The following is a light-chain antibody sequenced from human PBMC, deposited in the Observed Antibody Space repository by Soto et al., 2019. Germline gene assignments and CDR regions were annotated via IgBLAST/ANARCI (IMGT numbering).Light chain of an antibody. V-gene: IGLV2-23*03. J-gene: IGLJ1*01. CDR1: SSDVGSYNL. CDR3: CSYAGGGTFYV. CDR2: EGS. Sequence: QYVLTQPASVSGSPGQSITISCTGTSSDVGSYNLVSWYQQHPGKAPKLIIYEGSKRPSGVSNRFSGSKSGNTASLTISGLQAEDEADYYCCSYAGGGTFYVFGTGTKVTVL.